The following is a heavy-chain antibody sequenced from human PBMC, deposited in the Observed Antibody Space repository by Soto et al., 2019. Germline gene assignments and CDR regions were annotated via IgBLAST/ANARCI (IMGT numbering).Heavy chain of an antibody. CDR2: ISYDGSNK. CDR1: GFTFSSYG. J-gene: IGHJ4*02. D-gene: IGHD2-15*01. V-gene: IGHV3-30*18. CDR3: AKDHGLEVVVAAYLFDY. Sequence: QVQLVESGGGVVQPGRSLRLSCAASGFTFSSYGMHWVRQAPGKGLEWVAVISYDGSNKYYADSVKGRFTISRDNSKNTLYLQMNSLSAEDTAVYYCAKDHGLEVVVAAYLFDYWGQGTLVTVSS.